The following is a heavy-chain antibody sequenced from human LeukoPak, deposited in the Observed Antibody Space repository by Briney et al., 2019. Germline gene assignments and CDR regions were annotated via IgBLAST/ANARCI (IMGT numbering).Heavy chain of an antibody. CDR3: ARRGYYGSGSLINCFDY. V-gene: IGHV3-30*03. CDR2: ISYDGSIK. CDR1: GFTFSTYG. J-gene: IGHJ4*02. Sequence: GGSLRLSCAASGFTFSTYGMHWVRQAPGKGLEWVAVISYDGSIKYYADSVKGRFTISRDNSKNTLYLQMNSLRAEDTAMYYCARRGYYGSGSLINCFDYWGQGTLVTVSS. D-gene: IGHD3-10*01.